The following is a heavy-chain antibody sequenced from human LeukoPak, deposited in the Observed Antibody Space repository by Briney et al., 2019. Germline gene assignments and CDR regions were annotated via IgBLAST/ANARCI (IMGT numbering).Heavy chain of an antibody. V-gene: IGHV3-23*01. CDR1: GFTFSNYA. CDR3: ARQLGYCSDGSCYFDY. Sequence: YPGGSLRLXCAASGFTFSNYAMSWVRQAPGRGLEWLSAISSSGGSTYYADSVKGRFTISRDNSKNTLHLQMNSLRTEDTAVYHCARQLGYCSDGSCYFDYWGQGTLVTVSS. CDR2: ISSSGGST. D-gene: IGHD2-15*01. J-gene: IGHJ4*02.